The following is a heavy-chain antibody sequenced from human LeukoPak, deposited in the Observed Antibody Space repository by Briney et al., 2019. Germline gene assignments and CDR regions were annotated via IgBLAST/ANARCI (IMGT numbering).Heavy chain of an antibody. D-gene: IGHD5-24*01. CDR1: GGSISSSNW. V-gene: IGHV4-4*02. CDR2: IYYSGST. J-gene: IGHJ4*02. CDR3: ARALLGGYNDY. Sequence: PSETLSLTCAVSGGSISSSNWWSWVRQPPGKGLEWIGNIYYSGSTYCDPSLKSRVTISIDTSRNQFSLKLSSVTAADTAVYYCARALLGGYNDYWGQGTLVTVSS.